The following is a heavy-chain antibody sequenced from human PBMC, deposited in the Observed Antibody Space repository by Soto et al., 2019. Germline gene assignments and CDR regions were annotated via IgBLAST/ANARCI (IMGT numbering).Heavy chain of an antibody. V-gene: IGHV4-59*12. CDR1: GGSISSYY. Sequence: SETLSLTCTVSGGSISSYYWSWIRQPPGKGLEWIGYIYYSGSTNYNPSLKSRVTISVDTSKNQFSLKLSSVTAADTAVYYCARLWFGEPTYGMDVWGQGTTVTVSS. CDR2: IYYSGST. D-gene: IGHD3-10*01. CDR3: ARLWFGEPTYGMDV. J-gene: IGHJ6*02.